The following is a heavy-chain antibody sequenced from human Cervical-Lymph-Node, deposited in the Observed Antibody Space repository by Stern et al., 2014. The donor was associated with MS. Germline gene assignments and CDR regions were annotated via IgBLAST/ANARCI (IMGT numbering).Heavy chain of an antibody. D-gene: IGHD3-16*01. Sequence: VQLEESGTEVMKPGSSVKVSCKASGGTFRKYPITWVRQAPGQGLEWMGGMTPLFGTPNYAERFQGRVTIMADKSTNTAYMELNSLRSEDTAVYYCAGRLITFVGGFDIWGQGTMVTVSS. J-gene: IGHJ3*02. CDR1: GGTFRKYP. CDR3: AGRLITFVGGFDI. CDR2: MTPLFGTP. V-gene: IGHV1-69*06.